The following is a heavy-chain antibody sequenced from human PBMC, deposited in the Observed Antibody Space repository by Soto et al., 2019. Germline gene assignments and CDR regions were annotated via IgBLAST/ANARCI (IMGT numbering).Heavy chain of an antibody. D-gene: IGHD3-16*01. CDR3: AKALGELTPESYEY. J-gene: IGHJ4*02. Sequence: QVQLVESGGGVVQPGRSLRLSCAASGFTFSSYGMHWVRQAPGKGLEWVAIVSYDGSNKYYTDSVKGRFTISRDNSRNTLYLQMNSLRADDTAVYYCAKALGELTPESYEYWGQGTLVTVSS. CDR2: VSYDGSNK. V-gene: IGHV3-30*18. CDR1: GFTFSSYG.